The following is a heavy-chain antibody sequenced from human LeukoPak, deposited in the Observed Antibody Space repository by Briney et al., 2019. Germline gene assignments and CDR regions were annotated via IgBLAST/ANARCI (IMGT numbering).Heavy chain of an antibody. V-gene: IGHV3-23*01. J-gene: IGHJ4*02. Sequence: PGGSLRLSCAASGFTFSSYAMSWVRQAPGKGLEWVSAISGSGGSTYYADSVKGRFTISRDNSKNTLYLQMNSLRAEDTAVYYCAKGTNYYGSGSPFDYWGQGTLVTVSS. CDR2: ISGSGGST. D-gene: IGHD3-10*01. CDR1: GFTFSSYA. CDR3: AKGTNYYGSGSPFDY.